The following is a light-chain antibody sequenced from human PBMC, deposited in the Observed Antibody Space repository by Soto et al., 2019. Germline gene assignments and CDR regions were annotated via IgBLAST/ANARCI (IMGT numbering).Light chain of an antibody. CDR3: QQYNNWPRGT. CDR1: QSVSNN. V-gene: IGKV3-15*01. CDR2: GAS. Sequence: EIVMTQSPATLSVSPGERATLSCRASQSVSNNLAWYQQKPGQAPRLLIYGASTRATGIPARFSGSGSGTEFTLTISSRQSEDFAFYYCQQYNNWPRGTFGGGTKVEIK. J-gene: IGKJ4*01.